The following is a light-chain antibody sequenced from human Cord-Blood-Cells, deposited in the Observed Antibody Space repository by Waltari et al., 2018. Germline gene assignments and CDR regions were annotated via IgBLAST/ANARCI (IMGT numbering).Light chain of an antibody. CDR2: DVS. CDR1: SSDVGGYNY. Sequence: QSALTQPASVSGSPGQSITISCFRTSSDVGGYNYVSWYQQHPGKAPKLMIYDVSNRPSGVSNRFSGSKYGNTASLTISGLQAEDEADYYCSSYTSSSTVVFGGGTKLTVL. CDR3: SSYTSSSTVV. J-gene: IGLJ2*01. V-gene: IGLV2-14*01.